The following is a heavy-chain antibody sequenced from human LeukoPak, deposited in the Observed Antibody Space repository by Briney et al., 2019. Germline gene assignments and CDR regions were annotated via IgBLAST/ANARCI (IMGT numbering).Heavy chain of an antibody. D-gene: IGHD3-22*01. CDR1: GFTFSSYG. CDR2: ISYDGSNK. V-gene: IGHV3-30*03. J-gene: IGHJ4*02. Sequence: GGSLRLSCAASGFTFSSYGMHWVRQAPGKGPEWVAVISYDGSNKYYADSVKGRFTISRDNSKNTLYLQMNSLRAEDTAVYYCARDYYDSSGYYPFDYWGQGTLVTVSS. CDR3: ARDYYDSSGYYPFDY.